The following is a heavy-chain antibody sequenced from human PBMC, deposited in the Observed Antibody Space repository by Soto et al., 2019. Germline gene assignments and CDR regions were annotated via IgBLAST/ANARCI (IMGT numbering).Heavy chain of an antibody. D-gene: IGHD6-13*01. CDR2: ISYDGSNK. J-gene: IGHJ4*02. CDR1: GFTFSSST. V-gene: IGHV3-30-3*01. Sequence: QVQLVESGGGVVQPGRSERLSCAASGFTFSSSTMHWVRQAPGKGLEWVAVISYDGSNKYYADSVKGRFTISRDNSKNTLYVQMNSLKTEDTAVYYCARSQSSSWHNFDYWGQGTLVTVSS. CDR3: ARSQSSSWHNFDY.